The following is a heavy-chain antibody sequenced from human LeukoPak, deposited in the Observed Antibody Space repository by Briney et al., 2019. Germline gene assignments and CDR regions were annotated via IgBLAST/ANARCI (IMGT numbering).Heavy chain of an antibody. CDR2: IHTSGRT. V-gene: IGHV4-61*02. CDR3: ARQNYGMFDY. CDR1: GVSISSVGYF. D-gene: IGHD1-7*01. Sequence: SGTLSLTCSVSGVSISSVGYFWSWIRQPAGKGLEWIGRIHTSGRTNHNPSLKSRVTISVDTSKNQFSLKLSSVTAADTAVYYCARQNYGMFDYWGQGTLVTVSS. J-gene: IGHJ4*02.